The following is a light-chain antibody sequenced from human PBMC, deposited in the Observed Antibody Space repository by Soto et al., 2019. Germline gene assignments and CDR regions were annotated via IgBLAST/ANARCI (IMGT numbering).Light chain of an antibody. CDR1: QSVSSN. CDR2: GAS. J-gene: IGKJ2*01. V-gene: IGKV3-15*01. Sequence: EIVMTQSPATLSVSPGERATLSCRASQSVSSNLAWYQQKPGQAPRLLICGASTRATGIPARFSGSGSGTEFTLTLSSLQSEDFAVYYCQQYNNWPPGTFGQGTKLEIK. CDR3: QQYNNWPPGT.